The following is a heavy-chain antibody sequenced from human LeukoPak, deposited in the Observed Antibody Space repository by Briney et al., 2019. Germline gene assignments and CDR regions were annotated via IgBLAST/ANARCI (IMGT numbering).Heavy chain of an antibody. D-gene: IGHD3-9*01. CDR1: GFTFSSYG. CDR2: ISGSGGST. CDR3: AKDLRGLRHFDWLLYSYYYYGMDV. Sequence: GGSLRLSCAASGFTFSSYGMHWVRQAPGKGLEWVSAISGSGGSTYYADSVKGRFTISRDNSKNTLYLQMNSLRAEDTAVYYCAKDLRGLRHFDWLLYSYYYYGMDVWGQGTTVTVSS. J-gene: IGHJ6*02. V-gene: IGHV3-23*01.